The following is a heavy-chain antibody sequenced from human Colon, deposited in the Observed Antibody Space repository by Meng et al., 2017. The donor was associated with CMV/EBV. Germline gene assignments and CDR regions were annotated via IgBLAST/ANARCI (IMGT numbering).Heavy chain of an antibody. CDR1: KGTFNSCP. D-gene: IGHD2-21*02. CDR2: IITISGTA. CDR3: ARVICGGDCYLDY. Sequence: HVLLEQSGAEVKKPGSSVKVSCIASKGTFNSCPVSWVRKGPGQGFEWVGGIITISGTADKAQKFQGRVTITADESTSPAYMKLSNLRSEDTAIYYCARVICGGDCYLDYWGRGTLVTVSS. V-gene: IGHV1-69*12. J-gene: IGHJ4*02.